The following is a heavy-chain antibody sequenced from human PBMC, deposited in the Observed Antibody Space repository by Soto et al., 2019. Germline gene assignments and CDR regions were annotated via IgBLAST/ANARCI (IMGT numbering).Heavy chain of an antibody. CDR3: AKALVPALTAKFGY. CDR1: GFIFNNYA. CDR2: VTASGGGT. Sequence: PGGSLRLSCAASGFIFNNYAMTWVRQAPGEGLEWVSTVTASGGGTFYANSVKGRFTISRDNSRNTLHLRMSSLRVEDTALYYCAKALVPALTAKFGYWGQGTLVTVSS. D-gene: IGHD5-18*01. V-gene: IGHV3-23*01. J-gene: IGHJ4*02.